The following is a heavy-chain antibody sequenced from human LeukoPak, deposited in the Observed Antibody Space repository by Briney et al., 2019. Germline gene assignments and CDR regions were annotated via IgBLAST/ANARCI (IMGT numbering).Heavy chain of an antibody. CDR2: INPNSGGT. Sequence: ASVKVSCKASGYTFTGYYMHWVRQAPGQGLEWMGWINPNSGGTNYAQKFQGRVTMTRDTSISTAYMELSRLRSDDTAVYYCARDTIGYCSGGSCYGHDYWGQGTLVTVSS. V-gene: IGHV1-2*02. CDR3: ARDTIGYCSGGSCYGHDY. J-gene: IGHJ4*02. D-gene: IGHD2-15*01. CDR1: GYTFTGYY.